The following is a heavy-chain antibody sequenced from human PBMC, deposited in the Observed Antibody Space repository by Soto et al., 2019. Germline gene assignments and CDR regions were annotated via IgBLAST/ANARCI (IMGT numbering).Heavy chain of an antibody. J-gene: IGHJ4*02. CDR1: GFTFSSYA. D-gene: IGHD3-16*01. V-gene: IGHV3-11*05. CDR3: ARDRYVFDY. CDR2: LSNSGTYT. Sequence: GGSLRLSCAASGFTFSSYAMSWIRQAPGKGLEWVSSLSNSGTYTNYADSVKGRFITSRDNAKNSLFLHLNSLRAEDTAVYFCARDRYVFDYWGQGALVTVSS.